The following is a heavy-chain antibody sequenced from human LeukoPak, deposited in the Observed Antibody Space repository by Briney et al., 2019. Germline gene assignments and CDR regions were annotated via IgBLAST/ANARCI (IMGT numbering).Heavy chain of an antibody. CDR2: ISRSASTI. J-gene: IGHJ4*02. V-gene: IGHV3-48*01. CDR1: GFTFGDYG. Sequence: GGSLRLSCAASGFTFGDYGMNWVRQAPGKGLEWVSYISRSASTIYYADSVKGRFTISRDNAQNSLYLQMNSLTAEDTAVYYCARDLVVVPASPYYFGYWGQGTLVTVSS. CDR3: ARDLVVVPASPYYFGY. D-gene: IGHD2-15*01.